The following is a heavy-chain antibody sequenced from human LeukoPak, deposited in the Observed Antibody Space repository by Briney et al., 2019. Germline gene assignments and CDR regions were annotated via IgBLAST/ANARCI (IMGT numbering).Heavy chain of an antibody. CDR2: IYYSGST. CDR1: GGSVNSGGSF. Sequence: SETLSLTCTVSGGSVNSGGSFWCWIRQHPGKGLEWIGYIYYSGSTYYNPSLKSRVTISVDTSKNQFSLKLSSVTAADTAVYYRAREEDTAMAYDYWGQGTLVTVSS. V-gene: IGHV4-31*03. J-gene: IGHJ4*02. CDR3: AREEDTAMAYDY. D-gene: IGHD5-18*01.